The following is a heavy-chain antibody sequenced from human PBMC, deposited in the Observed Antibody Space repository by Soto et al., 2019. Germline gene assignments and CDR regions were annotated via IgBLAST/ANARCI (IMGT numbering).Heavy chain of an antibody. CDR3: AMIEYSSGSDY. Sequence: VQLVQSGAEVKKPGSSVKVSCKASGGTFSSFPIAWVRQAPGQGLEWVGGIMPIFGTTKYAQNFRDRVTIYADESTSTAYMELSSLRFEDTAVYYCAMIEYSSGSDYWGQGTLVTVFS. J-gene: IGHJ4*02. CDR2: IMPIFGTT. D-gene: IGHD6-19*01. CDR1: GGTFSSFP. V-gene: IGHV1-69*01.